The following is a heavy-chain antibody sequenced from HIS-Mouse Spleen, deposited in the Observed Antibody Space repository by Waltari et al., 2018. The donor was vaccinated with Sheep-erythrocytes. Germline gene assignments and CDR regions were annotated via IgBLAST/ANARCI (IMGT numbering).Heavy chain of an antibody. D-gene: IGHD1-1*01. V-gene: IGHV3-30*18. CDR2: ISYDGSNK. Sequence: QVQLVESGGGVVQPGRSLRLSCAASGFTFSSYGMHWVRQAPGKGLERVAVISYDGSNKYYADSVKGRFTISRDNSKNTLYLQMNSLRAEDTAVYYCAKVRTVNYWYFDLWGRGTLVTVSS. J-gene: IGHJ2*01. CDR3: AKVRTVNYWYFDL. CDR1: GFTFSSYG.